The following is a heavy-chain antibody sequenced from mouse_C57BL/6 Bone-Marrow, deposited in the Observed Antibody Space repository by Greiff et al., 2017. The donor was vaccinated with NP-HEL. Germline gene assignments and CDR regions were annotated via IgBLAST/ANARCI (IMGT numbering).Heavy chain of an antibody. CDR1: GYTFTSYW. V-gene: IGHV1-64*01. CDR3: ARWGTTVVAPYYYAMDY. CDR2: IHPNSGST. Sequence: VQLQQPGAELVKPGASVKLSCKASGYTFTSYWMHWVKQRPGQGLEWIGMIHPNSGSTNYNAKFKSKATLTVDKSSSTAYMQLSSLTSEDSAVYYCARWGTTVVAPYYYAMDYWGQGTSVTVSS. D-gene: IGHD1-1*01. J-gene: IGHJ4*01.